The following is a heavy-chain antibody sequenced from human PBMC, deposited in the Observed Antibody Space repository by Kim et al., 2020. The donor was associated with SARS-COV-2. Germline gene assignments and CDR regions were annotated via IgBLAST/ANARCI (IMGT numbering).Heavy chain of an antibody. CDR1: GGTFSSYA. Sequence: SVKVSCKASGGTFSSYAISWVRQAPGQGLEWMGGIIPIFGTANYAQKFQGRVTITADESTSTAYMELSSLRSEDTAVYYCARGSSPSSGYGNYVQEYFDYWGQGTLVTVSS. D-gene: IGHD4-17*01. CDR2: IIPIFGTA. J-gene: IGHJ4*02. V-gene: IGHV1-69*13. CDR3: ARGSSPSSGYGNYVQEYFDY.